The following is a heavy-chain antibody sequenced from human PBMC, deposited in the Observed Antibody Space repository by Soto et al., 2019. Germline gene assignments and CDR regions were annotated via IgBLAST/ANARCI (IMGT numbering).Heavy chain of an antibody. CDR3: SAGSSGWYTAGDY. D-gene: IGHD6-19*01. J-gene: IGHJ4*02. CDR2: IWYDGSNK. CDR1: GFTFSSYG. V-gene: IGHV3-33*01. Sequence: GGSLRLSCAASGFTFSSYGMHWVRQAPGKGLEWVAVIWYDGSNKYYADSVKGRFTISRDNSKNTLYLQMNSLRAEDTAVYYCSAGSSGWYTAGDYWGQGTLVTVSS.